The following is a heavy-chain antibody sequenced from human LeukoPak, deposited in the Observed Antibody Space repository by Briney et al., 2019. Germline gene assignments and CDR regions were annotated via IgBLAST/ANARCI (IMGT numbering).Heavy chain of an antibody. V-gene: IGHV5-51*01. Sequence: GESLKISCKGSGYSFTNYWIAWVRQMPGKDLEWMGIIYPGASDTRYSPSFQGQVTISADKSISTAYLQWSSLKASDIAMYYCARAQYGYGDYWGQGTLVTVSS. D-gene: IGHD5-18*01. CDR1: GYSFTNYW. J-gene: IGHJ4*02. CDR2: IYPGASDT. CDR3: ARAQYGYGDY.